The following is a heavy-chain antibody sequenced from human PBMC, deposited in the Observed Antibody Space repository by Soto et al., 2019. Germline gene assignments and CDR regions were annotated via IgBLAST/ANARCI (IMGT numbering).Heavy chain of an antibody. CDR2: INQDGSQR. CDR1: GFTFTGFW. D-gene: IGHD3-10*01. J-gene: IGHJ4*02. Sequence: EVQLVDSGGGLVQPGGSLRLSCAASGFTFTGFWMAWVRQAPGKGLEWVANINQDGSQRYYMDSVKGRFTISRDNAEKSLYRQMNSLRAEDTAVYYCARTGDDYWGQGTLVTVSS. CDR3: ARTGDDY. V-gene: IGHV3-7*01.